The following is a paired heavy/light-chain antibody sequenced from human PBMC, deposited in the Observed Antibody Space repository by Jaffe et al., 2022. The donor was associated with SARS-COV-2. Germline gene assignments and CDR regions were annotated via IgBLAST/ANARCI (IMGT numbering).Light chain of an antibody. V-gene: IGLV1-40*01. CDR1: SSNIGAGYD. Sequence: QSVLTQPPSVSGAPGQRVTISCTGSSSNIGAGYDVHWYQQLPGTAPKLLIYGNSNRPSGVPDRFSGSKSGTSASLAITGLQAEDEADYYCQSYDSSLVFGGGTKLTVL. CDR2: GNS. CDR3: QSYDSSLV. J-gene: IGLJ2*01.
Heavy chain of an antibody. Sequence: EVQLVQSGAEVKKPGESLRISCKGSGYSFTSYWISWVRQMPGKGLEWMGRIDPSDSYTNYSPSFQGHVTISADKSISTAYLQWSSLKASDTAMYYCARHVKTDPRGYSGYDLSWFDPWGQGTLVTVSS. V-gene: IGHV5-10-1*03. J-gene: IGHJ5*02. CDR1: GYSFTSYW. CDR3: ARHVKTDPRGYSGYDLSWFDP. CDR2: IDPSDSYT. D-gene: IGHD5-12*01.